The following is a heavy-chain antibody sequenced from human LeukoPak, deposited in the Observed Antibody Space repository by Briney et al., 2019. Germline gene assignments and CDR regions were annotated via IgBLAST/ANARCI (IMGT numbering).Heavy chain of an antibody. Sequence: XETLSLTCTVSGGSISSYYWSWIRQPXGKGLEWIGYMYYSGSTNYYPSLKSRVTISVDTSKNQFSLKLSSVTAADTAVYYCASLYSGSYDTGSFDYFNYWGQGTLVTVSS. CDR3: ASLYSGSYDTGSFDYFNY. CDR1: GGSISSYY. D-gene: IGHD1-26*01. J-gene: IGHJ4*02. V-gene: IGHV4-59*01. CDR2: MYYSGST.